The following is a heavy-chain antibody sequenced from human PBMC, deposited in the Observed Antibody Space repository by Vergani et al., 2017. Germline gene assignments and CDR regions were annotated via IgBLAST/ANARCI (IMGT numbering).Heavy chain of an antibody. CDR2: NYYSGST. CDR1: GGSISSYY. V-gene: IGHV4-59*01. J-gene: IGHJ4*02. Sequence: QVQLQESGPGLVKPSETLSLTCTVSGGSISSYYWSWIRQPPGKGLEWIGYNYYSGSTNYNPSLKSRVTISVDTSKNQFSLKLSSVTAADTAVYYCARGGHDYGDYYAYWGQGTLVTVSS. CDR3: ARGGHDYGDYYAY. D-gene: IGHD4-17*01.